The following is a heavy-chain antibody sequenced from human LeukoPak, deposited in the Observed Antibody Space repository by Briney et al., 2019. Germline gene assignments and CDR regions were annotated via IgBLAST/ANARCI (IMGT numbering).Heavy chain of an antibody. CDR1: GFTFSSYS. D-gene: IGHD4-17*01. Sequence: GGSLRLSCAASGFTFSSYSMNWVRQAPGKGLEWVSSISSSSYIYYADSVKGRFTISRDNAKNSLYLQMNSLRAEDTAVYYCARFGNTVTLDYWGQGTLVTVSS. V-gene: IGHV3-21*01. CDR2: ISSSSYI. CDR3: ARFGNTVTLDY. J-gene: IGHJ4*02.